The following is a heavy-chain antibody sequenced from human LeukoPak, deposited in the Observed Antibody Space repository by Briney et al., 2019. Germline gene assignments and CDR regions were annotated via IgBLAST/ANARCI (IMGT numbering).Heavy chain of an antibody. CDR2: ISSSGSTI. D-gene: IGHD3-22*01. V-gene: IGHV3-11*01. CDR3: ASLYDSSGWHYGTDV. Sequence: PGGSLRLSCAASGFTFSDYYMSWIRQAPGKGLEWVSYISSSGSTIYYADSVKGRFTISRDNAKNSLYLQMNSLRAEDTAVYYCASLYDSSGWHYGTDVWGQGTTVTVSS. J-gene: IGHJ6*02. CDR1: GFTFSDYY.